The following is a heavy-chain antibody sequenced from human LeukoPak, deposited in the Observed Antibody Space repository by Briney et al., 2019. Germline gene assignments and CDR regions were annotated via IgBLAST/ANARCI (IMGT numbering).Heavy chain of an antibody. D-gene: IGHD2-15*01. CDR2: IKEDGSEK. CDR1: GFTFSNHW. J-gene: IGHJ6*03. Sequence: GGSLRLSCAASGFTFSNHWMSWVRQAPGKGLEWVANIKEDGSEKYYVDSVKGRFTISRDNAKNSLYLQMNSLRAEDTAVYYCARMGRGYCSGGSCYSGYYYMDVWGKGTTVTISS. V-gene: IGHV3-7*01. CDR3: ARMGRGYCSGGSCYSGYYYMDV.